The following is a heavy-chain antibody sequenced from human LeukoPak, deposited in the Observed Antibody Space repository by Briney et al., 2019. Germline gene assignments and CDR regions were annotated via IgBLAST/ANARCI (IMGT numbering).Heavy chain of an antibody. Sequence: ASETLSLTCTVSGGSISSGGSIGSFYWSWIRQPAGKGLEWIGRIDAGGSTNYNPSLRGRVTISVDTSKNQFSLRLISVTAADTAMYYCARKDGDGWGQGTLVTVSS. D-gene: IGHD5-24*01. CDR3: ARKDGDG. CDR2: IDAGGST. CDR1: GGSISSGGSIGSFY. V-gene: IGHV4-61*02. J-gene: IGHJ4*02.